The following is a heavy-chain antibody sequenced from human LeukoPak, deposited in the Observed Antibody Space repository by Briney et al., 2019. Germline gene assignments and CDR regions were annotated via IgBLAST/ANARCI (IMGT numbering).Heavy chain of an antibody. CDR2: MNPNSGNT. V-gene: IGHV1-8*01. D-gene: IGHD3-3*01. CDR3: ARVRYDFWSGYPYYFDY. CDR1: GYTFTSYD. Sequence: ASVKVSCKASGYTFTSYDINWVRQATGQGLEWMGWMNPNSGNTGYAQKFQGRVTMTRNTSISTAYMELSSLRSEDTAVYYCARVRYDFWSGYPYYFDYWGQGTLVTVSS. J-gene: IGHJ4*02.